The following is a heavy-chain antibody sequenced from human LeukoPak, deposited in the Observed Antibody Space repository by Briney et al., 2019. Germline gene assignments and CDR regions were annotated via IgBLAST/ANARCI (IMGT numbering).Heavy chain of an antibody. Sequence: PGGSLRLSCAASGVTFSSYVMSWVRQAPGKGLEYVSSIYGSDGASYYADSVKGRFTISRDNSKNTLFLQMNSLRVEDTAVYYCARVDSGNYDYWGQGTLLTVSS. J-gene: IGHJ4*02. V-gene: IGHV3-23*01. CDR2: IYGSDGAS. CDR3: ARVDSGNYDY. D-gene: IGHD1-26*01. CDR1: GVTFSSYV.